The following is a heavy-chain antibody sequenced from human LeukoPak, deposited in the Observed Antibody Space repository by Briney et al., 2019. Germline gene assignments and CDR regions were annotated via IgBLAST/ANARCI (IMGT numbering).Heavy chain of an antibody. J-gene: IGHJ4*02. CDR2: NNSDGSDA. D-gene: IGHD5-18*01. CDR3: VRDERYSPDK. CDR1: GFTFSRYW. V-gene: IGHV3-74*01. Sequence: GGPLRLSCAASGFTFSRYWMLGVRESRGKGLAWFSRNNSDGSDATYADSVQGRFTISRDNAKNKLDLKMSSLRAEDTAVYYCVRDERYSPDKWGQGTLVTVSS.